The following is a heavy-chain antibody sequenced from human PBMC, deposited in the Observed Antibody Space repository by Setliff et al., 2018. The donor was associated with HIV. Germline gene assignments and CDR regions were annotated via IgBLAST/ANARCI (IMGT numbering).Heavy chain of an antibody. CDR3: ARDTMWAFDI. CDR2: IDSDGSDT. J-gene: IGHJ3*02. CDR1: GLTFSNYW. Sequence: GESLKISCVASGLTFSNYWMHWVRQAPGKGLVWVSRIDSDGSDTDYADSVRGRFTISRDNAKNTLYLQMTSLRAEDTAVYYCARDTMWAFDIWGQGTLVTVSS. D-gene: IGHD3-10*02. V-gene: IGHV3-74*01.